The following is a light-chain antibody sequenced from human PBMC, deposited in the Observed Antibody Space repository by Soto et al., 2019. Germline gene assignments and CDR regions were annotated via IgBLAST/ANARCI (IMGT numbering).Light chain of an antibody. CDR1: QGISNY. CDR2: AAS. Sequence: DIQMTRSPSSLSASVGDRVTITCRASQGISNYLAWYQQKPGKVPKLLIYAASTLQSGVPSRFSGGGSGTEFTLTISSLQSEDFAEYHCQQYNNWPQTFGQGTKVDI. V-gene: IGKV1-27*01. J-gene: IGKJ1*01. CDR3: QQYNNWPQT.